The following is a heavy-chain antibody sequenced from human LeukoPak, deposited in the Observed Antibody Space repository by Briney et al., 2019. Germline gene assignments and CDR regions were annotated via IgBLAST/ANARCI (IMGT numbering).Heavy chain of an antibody. D-gene: IGHD3-22*01. CDR3: AKSRAYYYDSSDYYFDY. CDR1: GFTFSSYA. Sequence: GGSLRLSCAASGFTFSSYAMSWVRQAPGKGLEWVSAISGSGGSTYYADSVKGRFTIPRDNSKNTLYLQMNSLRAEDTAVYYCAKSRAYYYDSSDYYFDYWGQGTLVTASS. CDR2: ISGSGGST. V-gene: IGHV3-23*01. J-gene: IGHJ4*02.